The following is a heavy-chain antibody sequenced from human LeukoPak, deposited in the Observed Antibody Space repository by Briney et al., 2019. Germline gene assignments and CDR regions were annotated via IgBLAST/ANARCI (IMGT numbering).Heavy chain of an antibody. J-gene: IGHJ4*02. CDR2: IIPIFGTA. D-gene: IGHD3-22*01. V-gene: IGHV1-69*01. Sequence: ASVKVSCKASGGTFSSYAISWVRQAPGQGLERMGGIIPIFGTANYAQKFQGRVTITADESTSTAYMELSSLRAEDTALYYCARAMYYYDSSGYLFDYWGQGTLVTVSS. CDR3: ARAMYYYDSSGYLFDY. CDR1: GGTFSSYA.